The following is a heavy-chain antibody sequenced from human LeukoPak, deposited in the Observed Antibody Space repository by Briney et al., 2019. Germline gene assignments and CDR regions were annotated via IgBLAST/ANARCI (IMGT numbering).Heavy chain of an antibody. CDR1: GVSISSFY. CDR3: ASAYGDHDY. CDR2: IYYSGRS. D-gene: IGHD4-17*01. V-gene: IGHV4-59*08. J-gene: IGHJ4*02. Sequence: SETLSLTCTVSGVSISSFYWSWIRQPPGQGLEWIGYIYYSGRSSYNPSLKSRVTISLDTSKNQFSLKLSSVTAADTAVYYCASAYGDHDYWGQGTLVTVSS.